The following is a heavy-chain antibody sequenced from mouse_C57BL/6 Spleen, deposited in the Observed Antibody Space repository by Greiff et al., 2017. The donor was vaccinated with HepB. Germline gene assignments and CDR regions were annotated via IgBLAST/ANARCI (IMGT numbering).Heavy chain of an antibody. CDR1: GYTFTDYY. J-gene: IGHJ2*01. CDR2: INPNNGGT. V-gene: IGHV1-26*01. D-gene: IGHD2-1*01. CDR3: ARIYYGNSVFDY. Sequence: VQLQQSGPELVKPGASVKISCKASGYTFTDYYMNWVKQSHGKSLEWIGDINPNNGGTSYNQKFKGKATLTVDKSSSTAYMELRSLTSEDSAVYYCARIYYGNSVFDYWGQGTTLTVSS.